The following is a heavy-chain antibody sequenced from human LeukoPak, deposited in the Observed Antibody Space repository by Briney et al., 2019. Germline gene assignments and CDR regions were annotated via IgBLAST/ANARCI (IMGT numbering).Heavy chain of an antibody. Sequence: GGSLRLSCAASGFTFSSYDMHWVRQATGKGLEWVSAIGTAGDTYYPGSVKGRFTISRENAKNSLYLQMNSLRAEDTAVYYCAKDLNPLSSGDYFDYWGQGTLVTVSS. CDR3: AKDLNPLSSGDYFDY. D-gene: IGHD1-26*01. J-gene: IGHJ4*02. CDR2: IGTAGDT. V-gene: IGHV3-13*01. CDR1: GFTFSSYD.